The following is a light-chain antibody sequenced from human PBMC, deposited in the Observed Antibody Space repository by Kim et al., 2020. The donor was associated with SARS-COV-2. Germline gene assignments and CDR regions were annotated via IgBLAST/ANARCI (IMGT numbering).Light chain of an antibody. CDR2: FDT. J-gene: IGLJ3*02. V-gene: IGLV3-21*04. CDR1: NIGSKS. Sequence: APGKTATITWDADNIGSKSVYWYQRKSVQAPVLVIYFDTNRPSGIPERFSGSNSGNMATLTIIRVEAGDEADYYCQVWDNSSDHPVFGGGTQLTVL. CDR3: QVWDNSSDHPV.